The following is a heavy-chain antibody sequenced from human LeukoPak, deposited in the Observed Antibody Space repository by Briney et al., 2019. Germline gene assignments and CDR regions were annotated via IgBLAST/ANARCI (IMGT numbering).Heavy chain of an antibody. D-gene: IGHD6-13*01. CDR2: ISWNGGSI. Sequence: HPGRSLRLSCAASGFTFDDYAMQWVRQAPGKGLEWVSGISWNGGSIAYVDSVKGRFTISRDNAKNSLYLQMNTLRAEDTALYYCAKAAGAHSSSWGYFDYWGQGTLVTVSS. CDR3: AKAAGAHSSSWGYFDY. CDR1: GFTFDDYA. V-gene: IGHV3-9*01. J-gene: IGHJ4*02.